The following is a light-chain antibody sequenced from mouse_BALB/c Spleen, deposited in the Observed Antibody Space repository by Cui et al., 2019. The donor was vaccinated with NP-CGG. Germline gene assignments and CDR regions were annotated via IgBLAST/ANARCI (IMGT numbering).Light chain of an antibody. Sequence: QAVVTQESAFTTSPGETVTPTCRPSTGAVTTSNYANWVQEKPNHLFTGLIGGTNNRAPGVPARFSGALIGDKAALTITGAQTEDEAIYFCALWYSNHWVFGGGTKLTVL. J-gene: IGLJ1*01. CDR1: TGAVTTSNY. CDR3: ALWYSNHWV. V-gene: IGLV1*01. CDR2: GTN.